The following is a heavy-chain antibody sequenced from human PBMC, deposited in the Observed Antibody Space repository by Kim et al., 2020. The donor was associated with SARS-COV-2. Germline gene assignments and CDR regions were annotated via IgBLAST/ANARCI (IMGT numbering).Heavy chain of an antibody. J-gene: IGHJ4*02. CDR2: VHYSGST. CDR1: GDSFSSSYYF. D-gene: IGHD2-21*02. V-gene: IGHV4-39*01. CDR3: ARPAMYCGGDWCFDH. Sequence: SETLSLTCTVSGDSFSSSYYFWGWIRQPPGKGLEWIGSVHYSGSTYYNPSLKSRITMSGDTSKNQFSLRMSSVTAADTAVYYCARPAMYCGGDWCFDHWGQGALVTVSS.